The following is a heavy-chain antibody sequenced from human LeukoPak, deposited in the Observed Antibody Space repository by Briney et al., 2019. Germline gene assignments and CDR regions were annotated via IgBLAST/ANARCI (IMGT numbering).Heavy chain of an antibody. CDR2: INPNSGGT. D-gene: IGHD4/OR15-4a*01. J-gene: IGHJ4*02. CDR1: GYTFTSYD. Sequence: ASVKVSCKASGYTFTSYDISWLRQAPGQGLEWMGWINPNSGGTNYAQKFQGRVTMTRDTSISTAYMELSRLRSDDTAVYYCARGGRDYGIEINFLKQDYWGQGTLVTVSS. V-gene: IGHV1-2*02. CDR3: ARGGRDYGIEINFLKQDY.